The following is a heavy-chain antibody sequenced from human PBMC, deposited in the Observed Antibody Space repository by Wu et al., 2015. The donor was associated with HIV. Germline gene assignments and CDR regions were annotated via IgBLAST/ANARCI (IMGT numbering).Heavy chain of an antibody. Sequence: QVQLVQSGAEVKKPGASVKVSCKASGYTFTGYYMHWVRQAPGQGLEWMGWINPNSGGTNYAQKFQGRVTMTRDTSISTAYMELSRLRSDDTAVYYCARDLSGSGPDYYYYYGMDVWGQGTTVTVSS. CDR1: GYTFTGYY. D-gene: IGHD3-10*01. J-gene: IGHJ6*02. CDR3: ARDLSGSGPDYYYYYGMDV. V-gene: IGHV1-2*02. CDR2: INPNSGGT.